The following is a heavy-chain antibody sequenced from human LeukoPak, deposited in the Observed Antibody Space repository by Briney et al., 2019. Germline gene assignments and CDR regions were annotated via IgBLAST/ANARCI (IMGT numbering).Heavy chain of an antibody. D-gene: IGHD3-22*01. CDR2: INPNSGGT. V-gene: IGHV1-2*06. CDR1: GYTFTGYY. J-gene: IGHJ4*02. Sequence: GASVKVSCKASGYTFTGYYMHWVRQAPGQGLEWMGRINPNSGGTNYAQKFQGRVPMTRDTSISTAYMELSRLRSDDTAVYYCARDSTQRYYYDSSGYYYGVDYWGQGTLVTVSS. CDR3: ARDSTQRYYYDSSGYYYGVDY.